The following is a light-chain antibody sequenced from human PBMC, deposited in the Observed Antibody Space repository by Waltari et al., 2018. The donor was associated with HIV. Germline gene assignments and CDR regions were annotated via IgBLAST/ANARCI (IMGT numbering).Light chain of an antibody. J-gene: IGKJ1*01. CDR2: AAS. CDR3: QQYNDWPRT. Sequence: VMTQSPPTLSVSPGERASLACRASQSVSSNLAWYQQKPGQAPRLLIYAASTRATGVPVRISGSGSGTEFTLTISSLQSEDFAVYYCQQYNDWPRTFGQGTKVEIK. V-gene: IGKV3-15*01. CDR1: QSVSSN.